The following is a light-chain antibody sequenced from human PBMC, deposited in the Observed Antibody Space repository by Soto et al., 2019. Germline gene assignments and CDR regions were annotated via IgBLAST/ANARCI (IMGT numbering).Light chain of an antibody. CDR2: GAS. CDR3: QQYRT. J-gene: IGKJ1*01. CDR1: QSVSSSY. Sequence: EIVLTQSPVTLSLSPGERATLSCRASQSVSSSYLAWYQQKPGQAPRLLIHGASSRATGIPDRFSGSGSGTDFTLTISRLEPEDFAVYYCQQYRTFGQGTKVDIK. V-gene: IGKV3-20*01.